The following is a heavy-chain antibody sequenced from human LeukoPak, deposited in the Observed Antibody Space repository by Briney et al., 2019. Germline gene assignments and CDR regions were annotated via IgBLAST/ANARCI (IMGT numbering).Heavy chain of an antibody. D-gene: IGHD2-2*02. V-gene: IGHV4-30-4*01. J-gene: IGHJ5*02. Sequence: PSQTLSLTCTVSGGSISSGDYYWSWIRQPPGKGLEWIGYIYYSGSTYYNPSLKSRVIISVDTSKNQFSLKLSSVTAADTAVYYCAREGYCSSISCYISSWFDPWGQGTLVTVSS. CDR2: IYYSGST. CDR1: GGSISSGDYY. CDR3: AREGYCSSISCYISSWFDP.